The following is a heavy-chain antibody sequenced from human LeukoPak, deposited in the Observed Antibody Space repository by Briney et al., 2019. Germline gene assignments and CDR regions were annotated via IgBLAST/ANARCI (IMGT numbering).Heavy chain of an antibody. CDR1: GGSISSRSYY. Sequence: PSETLSLTCTASGGSISSRSYYWGWIRQPPGKGLEWIGSIYYSGSTYYNPSLKSRVTISVDTSKNQFSLKLSSVTAADTAVYYCARHHLDYGDYLTNWFDPWGQGTLVTVSS. D-gene: IGHD4-17*01. J-gene: IGHJ5*02. CDR3: ARHHLDYGDYLTNWFDP. CDR2: IYYSGST. V-gene: IGHV4-39*01.